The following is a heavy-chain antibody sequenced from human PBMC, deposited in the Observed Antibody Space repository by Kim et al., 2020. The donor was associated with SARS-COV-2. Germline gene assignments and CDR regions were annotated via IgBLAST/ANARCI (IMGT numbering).Heavy chain of an antibody. Sequence: GGSLRLSCAASGFTFSSYWMHWVRQVPGKGLVWVSRIKSDGSSTSYADFVKGRFTISRDNAKNTLYLQMSSLRAEDTAVYYCARDPDECSGGRCYSWFDPWGQGILVTVSS. V-gene: IGHV3-74*01. CDR1: GFTFSSYW. CDR2: IKSDGSST. J-gene: IGHJ5*02. D-gene: IGHD2-15*01. CDR3: ARDPDECSGGRCYSWFDP.